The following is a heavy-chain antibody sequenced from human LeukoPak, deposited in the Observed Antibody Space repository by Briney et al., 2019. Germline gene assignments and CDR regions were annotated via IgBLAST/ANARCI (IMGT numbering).Heavy chain of an antibody. V-gene: IGHV3-23*01. CDR2: ISASGGST. J-gene: IGHJ5*02. Sequence: GGSLRLSCAASGFTLSRYAMTWVRQVPGKGLEWVSSISASGGSTFYADSVKGRFTISRDTSKNTLFLQMNSLTAADTAVYYCAKDWSDWFDPWGQGTLVTVSS. CDR3: AKDWSDWFDP. CDR1: GFTLSRYA.